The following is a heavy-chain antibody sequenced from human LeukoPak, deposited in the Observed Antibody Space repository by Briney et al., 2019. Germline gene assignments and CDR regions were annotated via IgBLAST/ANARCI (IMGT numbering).Heavy chain of an antibody. J-gene: IGHJ4*02. CDR1: GFTFSSHW. D-gene: IGHD1-26*01. Sequence: GGSLRLSCAASGFTFSSHWMHWVRQAPGKGLVWVSGISSDGSRPRYADSVNGRFTISRDNAKNTLYLPMNSLRAEDTAVYFCVRDGQGSTPLDYWGQGTLVTVSS. V-gene: IGHV3-74*01. CDR3: VRDGQGSTPLDY. CDR2: ISSDGSRP.